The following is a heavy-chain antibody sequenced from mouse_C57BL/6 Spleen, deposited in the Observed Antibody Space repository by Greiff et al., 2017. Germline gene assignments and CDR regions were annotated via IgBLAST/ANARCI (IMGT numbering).Heavy chain of an antibody. Sequence: EVQGVESGGGLVQPGGSLSLSCAASGFTFTDYYMSWVRQPPGQALEWLGFIRHKANGYTTEYSASVKGRFTISRDNSQSILYLQMSALGAEDSATYYCARYSSGYDYWGQGTTLTVSS. J-gene: IGHJ2*01. D-gene: IGHD3-2*02. CDR2: IRHKANGYTT. V-gene: IGHV7-3*01. CDR1: GFTFTDYY. CDR3: ARYSSGYDY.